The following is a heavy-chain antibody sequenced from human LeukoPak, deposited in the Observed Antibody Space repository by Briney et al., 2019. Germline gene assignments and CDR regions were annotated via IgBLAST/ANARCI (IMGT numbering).Heavy chain of an antibody. CDR1: GGSISSGGYY. CDR2: IYYSGST. Sequence: SQTLSLTCTVSGGSISSGGYYWSWIRQHPGKGLEWIGYIYYSGSTYYNPSLKSRVTISVDTSKNQFSLKLSSVTAADTVVYYCARVPVLEESYYGMDVWGQGTTVTVSS. J-gene: IGHJ6*02. CDR3: ARVPVLEESYYGMDV. D-gene: IGHD4/OR15-4a*01. V-gene: IGHV4-31*03.